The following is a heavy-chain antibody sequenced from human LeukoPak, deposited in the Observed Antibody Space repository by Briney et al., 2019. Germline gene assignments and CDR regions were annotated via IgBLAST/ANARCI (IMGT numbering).Heavy chain of an antibody. J-gene: IGHJ6*02. CDR2: IYYSGST. D-gene: IGHD6-13*01. CDR3: ARVNAAAGTFYYGMDV. CDR1: GGSISSGGYY. V-gene: IGHV4-31*03. Sequence: SETLSLTCTVSGGSISSGGYYWSWIRQHPGKGLEWIGYIYYSGSTYYNPSLKSRVTISVDTSKNQFSLKLSSVTAADTAVYYCARVNAAAGTFYYGMDVWGQGTTVTVSS.